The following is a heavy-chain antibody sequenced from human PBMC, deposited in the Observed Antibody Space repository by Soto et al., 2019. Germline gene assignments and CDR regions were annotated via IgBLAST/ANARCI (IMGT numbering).Heavy chain of an antibody. CDR2: ISYDGSNK. CDR1: GFTFSDYY. D-gene: IGHD3-10*01. CDR3: AREGVIIYYGMDV. Sequence: LXLSFAASGFTFSDYYMSWIRQAPGKGLEWVAVISYDGSNKYYADSVKGRFTISRDNSKNTLYLQMNSLRAEDTAVYYCAREGVIIYYGMDVWGQGTTVTVSS. V-gene: IGHV3-30-3*01. J-gene: IGHJ6*02.